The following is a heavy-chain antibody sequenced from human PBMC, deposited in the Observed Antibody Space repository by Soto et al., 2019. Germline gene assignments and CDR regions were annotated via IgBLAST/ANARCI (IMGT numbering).Heavy chain of an antibody. Sequence: PGWSLRLSCTASGFKFSDYAITWVRQAPGEGLEWVSVISGSGGVTYFADSVKGRFTVSRDNSKNTVFLQLNNVRAEDSAVYFWAKVLRYYYGWFDPWGLGTLVTVSS. CDR2: ISGSGGVT. D-gene: IGHD3-10*01. CDR3: AKVLRYYYGWFDP. CDR1: GFKFSDYA. J-gene: IGHJ5*02. V-gene: IGHV3-23*01.